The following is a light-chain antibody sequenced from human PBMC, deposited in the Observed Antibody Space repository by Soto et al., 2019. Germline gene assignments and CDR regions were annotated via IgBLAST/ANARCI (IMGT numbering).Light chain of an antibody. J-gene: IGLJ3*02. Sequence: QSALTQPASVSGSPGQSITISCTGTSSDVGTYNFVSWYQQHPGKAPKLMIYEVSSRPSGVSNRFSGSKSGNTASLPISGLQAEDEADYYCSSYSSTSTPWVFGGGTQLTVL. V-gene: IGLV2-14*01. CDR1: SSDVGTYNF. CDR3: SSYSSTSTPWV. CDR2: EVS.